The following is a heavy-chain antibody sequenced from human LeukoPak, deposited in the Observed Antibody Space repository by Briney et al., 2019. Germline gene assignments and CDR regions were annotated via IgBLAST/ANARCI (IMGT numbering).Heavy chain of an antibody. CDR3: ARQQRRDGRFDY. CDR1: GDFITSSHW. V-gene: IGHV4-4*02. D-gene: IGHD6-13*01. CDR2: IYQSGSA. J-gene: IGHJ4*02. Sequence: PSETLSLTCAVSGDFITSSHWWAWVRQPPGKGLEWIGDIYQSGSANYNPSLKSRVTISVDQSKNQFSLRLTAVTAADTAVYYCARQQRRDGRFDYWGQGTLVTVSS.